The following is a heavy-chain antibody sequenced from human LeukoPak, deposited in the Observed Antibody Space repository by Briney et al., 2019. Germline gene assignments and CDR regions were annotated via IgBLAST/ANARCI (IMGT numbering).Heavy chain of an antibody. CDR1: GGSINSGAYY. J-gene: IGHJ4*02. V-gene: IGHV4-61*02. Sequence: SQTLSLTCTVSGGSINSGAYYWSWIRQPAGKELEWIGCIYTSGTTNYNPSLKSRLTISTDTSKNQFSLKLSSVTAAYTALYYCARDHPHYYYDTSGYYDYWGQGILVTVSS. CDR2: IYTSGTT. CDR3: ARDHPHYYYDTSGYYDY. D-gene: IGHD3-22*01.